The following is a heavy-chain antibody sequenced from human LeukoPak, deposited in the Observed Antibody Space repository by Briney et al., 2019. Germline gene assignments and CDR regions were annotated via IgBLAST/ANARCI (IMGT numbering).Heavy chain of an antibody. CDR1: GFTFRNYG. CDR3: ARGKPYYYDSSGSDY. Sequence: GGSLRLSXAASGFTFRNYGMHWVRQAPGKGLEWVANIKQDGSEKYYVDSVKGRFTISRDNAKNSLYLQMNSLRAEDTAVYYCARGKPYYYDSSGSDYWGQGTLVTVSS. CDR2: IKQDGSEK. D-gene: IGHD3-22*01. V-gene: IGHV3-7*01. J-gene: IGHJ4*02.